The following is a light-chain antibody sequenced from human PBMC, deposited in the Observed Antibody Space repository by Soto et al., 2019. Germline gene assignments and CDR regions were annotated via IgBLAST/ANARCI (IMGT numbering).Light chain of an antibody. CDR1: QSVSSN. CDR2: GAS. V-gene: IGKV3-15*01. CDR3: QQSNNWPPWT. Sequence: EIVMTQSPATLSVSPVERATLSCRASQSVSSNLAWYQQKPGQAPRLLIYGASTRATGIPARFSGSGSGTEFTLTISSLQSEDFAVYYCQQSNNWPPWTFGPGTKVDIK. J-gene: IGKJ3*01.